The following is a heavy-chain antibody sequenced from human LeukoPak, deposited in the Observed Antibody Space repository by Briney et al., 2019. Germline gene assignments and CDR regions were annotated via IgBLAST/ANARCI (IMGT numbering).Heavy chain of an antibody. CDR3: ARDGSGWYYFDY. J-gene: IGHJ4*02. CDR2: IYYSGST. CDR1: GGSISSSSYY. D-gene: IGHD6-19*01. V-gene: IGHV4-61*01. Sequence: SETLSLTCTVSGGSISSSSYYWGWIRQPPGKGLEWIGYIYYSGSTNYNPSLKSRVTISVDTSKNQFSLKLSSVTAADTAVYYCARDGSGWYYFDYWGQGTLVTVSS.